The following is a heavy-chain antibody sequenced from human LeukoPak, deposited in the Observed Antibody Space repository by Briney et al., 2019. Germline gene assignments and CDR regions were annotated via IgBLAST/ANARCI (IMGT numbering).Heavy chain of an antibody. D-gene: IGHD2-21*02. Sequence: PGGSLRLSCAASGFIFRNAWMSWVRQAPGKGLEWVGRIKSKTDGSTTDYAAPVKGIFTISRDDSKNTLYLQMNSLKTEDTAVYYCTTVWNCGGDCSDAFDIWGQGTMVTVSS. CDR2: IKSKTDGSTT. V-gene: IGHV3-15*01. CDR1: GFIFRNAW. J-gene: IGHJ3*02. CDR3: TTVWNCGGDCSDAFDI.